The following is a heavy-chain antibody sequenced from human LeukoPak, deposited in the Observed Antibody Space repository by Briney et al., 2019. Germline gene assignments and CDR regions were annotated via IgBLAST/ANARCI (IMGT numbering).Heavy chain of an antibody. CDR3: ARDGFSSGWFN. Sequence: GGSLRLSCAASGFTFGDYYMSWIRQAPGKGLEWISSISGSSDYTPYADFLKGRVTISRDNARNSLYLQLNSLSVEDTAVYYCARDGFSSGWFNWGQGTMVTVSS. CDR2: ISGSSDYT. J-gene: IGHJ3*01. CDR1: GFTFGDYY. D-gene: IGHD6-19*01. V-gene: IGHV3-11*06.